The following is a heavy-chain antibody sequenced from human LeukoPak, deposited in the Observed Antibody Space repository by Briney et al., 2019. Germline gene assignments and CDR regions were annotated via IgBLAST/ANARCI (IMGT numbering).Heavy chain of an antibody. V-gene: IGHV3-30*02. CDR2: IRYDGSNK. D-gene: IGHD1-26*01. CDR3: ATPYSGGYYDFHY. CDR1: GFTFSSYG. J-gene: IGHJ4*02. Sequence: PGGSLRLSCAASGFTFSSYGMHWVRQAPGKGLEWVTFIRYDGSNKYYADSVKGRFTISRDNSKNTLYLQMNSLRAEDTAVYYCATPYSGGYYDFHYWGQGTLVTVSS.